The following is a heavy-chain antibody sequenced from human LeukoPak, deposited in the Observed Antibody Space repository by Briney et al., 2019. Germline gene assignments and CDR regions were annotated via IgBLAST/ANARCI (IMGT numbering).Heavy chain of an antibody. CDR2: ISGSGGST. CDR3: ARSFYYYDSDY. J-gene: IGHJ4*02. Sequence: GGSLRLSCAASGFTFSSYAMSWVRQAPGKGLEWVSAISGSGGSTYYADSVKGRFTISRDNAKNSLYLQMNSLRAEDTAVYYCARSFYYYDSDYWGQGTLVTVSS. V-gene: IGHV3-23*01. CDR1: GFTFSSYA. D-gene: IGHD3-22*01.